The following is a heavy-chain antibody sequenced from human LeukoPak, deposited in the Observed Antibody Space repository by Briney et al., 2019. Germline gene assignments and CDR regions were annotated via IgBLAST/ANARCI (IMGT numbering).Heavy chain of an antibody. J-gene: IGHJ3*02. CDR2: IYHSGST. Sequence: SETLSLTCTVSGYSISSGYYWGWIRQPPGKGLEWIGSIYHSGSTYYNPSLKSRVTISVDTSKNQFSLKLSSVTAADTAVYYCARVSRQKTNAFDIWGQGTMVTVSS. CDR1: GYSISSGYY. D-gene: IGHD1-1*01. CDR3: ARVSRQKTNAFDI. V-gene: IGHV4-38-2*02.